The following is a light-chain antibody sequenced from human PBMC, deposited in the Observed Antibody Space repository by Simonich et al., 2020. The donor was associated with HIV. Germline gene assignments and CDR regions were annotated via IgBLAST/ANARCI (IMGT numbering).Light chain of an antibody. CDR2: DVN. V-gene: IGLV2-8*01. J-gene: IGLJ3*02. CDR1: SSDVGGYKY. Sequence: QSALTQPASVSGSPGQSITISCTGTSSDVGGYKYVSWYQQHPGKAPKLMIYDVNKRPSGVSNRFSGSKSGNTASLTVSGLQAEDEADYYCSSYAGSNNLVFGGGTKLTVL. CDR3: SSYAGSNNLV.